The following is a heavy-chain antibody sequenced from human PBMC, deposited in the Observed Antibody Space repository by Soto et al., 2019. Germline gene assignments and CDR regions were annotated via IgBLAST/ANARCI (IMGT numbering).Heavy chain of an antibody. Sequence: SETLSLSCVISGDSVSSNSAAWNWISQSPSRGLEWLGRTYYRSKWYNDYAVSVKSRITINPDTSKNQFSLQLNSVTPEDTAVYYCARDNELFHAGWFVPCDPETLLTVSS. V-gene: IGHV6-1*01. J-gene: IGHJ5*02. CDR1: GDSVSSNSAA. CDR3: ARDNELFHAGWFVP. D-gene: IGHD1-1*01. CDR2: TYYRSKWYN.